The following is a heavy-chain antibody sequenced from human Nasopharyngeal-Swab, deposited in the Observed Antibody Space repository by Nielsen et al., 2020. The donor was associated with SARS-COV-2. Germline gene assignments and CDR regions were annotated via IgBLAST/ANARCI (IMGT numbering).Heavy chain of an antibody. Sequence: GGSLRLSCAASGFTFSSYAISWVRQAPGQGLEWMGRIIPILGIANYAQKFQGRVTITADKSTSTAYMELSSLRSEDTAVYYCARAERHYGSGRTWAFDIWGQGTMVTVSS. V-gene: IGHV1-69*04. D-gene: IGHD3-10*01. J-gene: IGHJ3*02. CDR2: IIPILGIA. CDR3: ARAERHYGSGRTWAFDI. CDR1: GFTFSSYA.